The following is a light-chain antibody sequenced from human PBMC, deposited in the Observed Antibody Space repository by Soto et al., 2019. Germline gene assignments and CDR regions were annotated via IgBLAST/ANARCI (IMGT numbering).Light chain of an antibody. J-gene: IGKJ4*01. V-gene: IGKV3-20*01. CDR3: QQYGSSVT. CDR2: DAS. Sequence: DIVLTQSPGTVSLSPGERATPSCRASQSVRSRYLAWYQQKAGQAPRLLIYDASRRATGIPDRFSGSGSGTDFTLTISRLEPEDFAVYYCQQYGSSVTFGGGTKVEIK. CDR1: QSVRSRY.